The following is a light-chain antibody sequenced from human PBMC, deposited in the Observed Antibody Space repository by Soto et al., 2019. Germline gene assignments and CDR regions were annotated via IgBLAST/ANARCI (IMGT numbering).Light chain of an antibody. CDR2: GAS. CDR1: QSVSSSY. Sequence: EIVLTQSPGTLSLSPGETATLSCRASQSVSSSYLAWYQQKPGPAPRLLIYGASSRATGIPDRFSGRGSGTDFTLTISRLEPEDFAVYYCQQYGSSQWTFGQGTKVDIK. CDR3: QQYGSSQWT. V-gene: IGKV3-20*01. J-gene: IGKJ1*01.